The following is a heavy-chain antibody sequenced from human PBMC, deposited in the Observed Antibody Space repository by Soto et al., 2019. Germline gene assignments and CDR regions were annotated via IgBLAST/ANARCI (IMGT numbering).Heavy chain of an antibody. J-gene: IGHJ6*02. CDR1: GYTFSGYY. CDR2: INPNSGGT. CDR3: ARSLTEGYCTITGCYTRPLYCMDV. Sequence: QEQLVQSRAEVKKPGASVKVSCKASGYTFSGYYIHWLRQAPGQGLEWMGWINPNSGGTNYAQKFQGRVTVTRDTPTSTAYMELSRLTSDDTAVYYCARSLTEGYCTITGCYTRPLYCMDVWGQGTTVTVSS. D-gene: IGHD2-2*02. V-gene: IGHV1-2*02.